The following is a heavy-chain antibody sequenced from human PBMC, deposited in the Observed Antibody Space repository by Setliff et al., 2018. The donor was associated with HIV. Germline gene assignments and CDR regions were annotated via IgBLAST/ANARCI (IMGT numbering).Heavy chain of an antibody. J-gene: IGHJ4*02. V-gene: IGHV3-30*02. CDR2: IRYDGSNK. D-gene: IGHD5-18*01. Sequence: PGGSLRLSCEVSGFTFSIYGMHWVRQAPGKGLEWVAFIRYDGSNKYYVDSVKGRFTISRDNSKYTLYLQMNSPRPEDTAVYYCAKDRVSGNLWLREPIDYWGQGTLVTV. CDR3: AKDRVSGNLWLREPIDY. CDR1: GFTFSIYG.